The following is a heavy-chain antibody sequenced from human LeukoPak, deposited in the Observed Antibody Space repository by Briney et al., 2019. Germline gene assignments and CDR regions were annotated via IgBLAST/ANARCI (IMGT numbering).Heavy chain of an antibody. CDR1: GFTFSSYA. Sequence: PGGSLRLSCAASGFTFSSYAMHWVRQAPGKGLEWVAVISYDGSNKYYADSEKGRFTISRDNSKNTLYLQMNSLRAEDTAVYYCARDYYDSSGIDYWGQGTLVTVSS. J-gene: IGHJ4*02. CDR3: ARDYYDSSGIDY. V-gene: IGHV3-30-3*01. D-gene: IGHD3-22*01. CDR2: ISYDGSNK.